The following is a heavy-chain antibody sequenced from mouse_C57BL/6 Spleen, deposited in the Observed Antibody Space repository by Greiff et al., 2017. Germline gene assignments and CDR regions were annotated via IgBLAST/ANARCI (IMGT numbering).Heavy chain of an antibody. V-gene: IGHV1-82*01. CDR2: IYPGDGDT. CDR3: ARNDGYYVGVAY. J-gene: IGHJ3*01. CDR1: GYAFSSSW. Sequence: HVQLKQSGPELVKPGASVKISCKASGYAFSSSWMNWVKQRPGKGLEWIGRIYPGDGDTNYNGKFKGKATLTADKSSSTAYMQLSSLTSEDSAVDFCARNDGYYVGVAYWGQGTLVTVSA. D-gene: IGHD2-3*01.